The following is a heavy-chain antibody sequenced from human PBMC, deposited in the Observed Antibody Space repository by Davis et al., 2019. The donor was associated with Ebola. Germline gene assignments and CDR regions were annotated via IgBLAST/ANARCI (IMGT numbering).Heavy chain of an antibody. V-gene: IGHV4-34*01. J-gene: IGHJ4*02. D-gene: IGHD5-18*01. Sequence: SETLSLTCAVYGGSFSGYYWSWIRQPPGKGLEWIGEINHSGSTNYNPSLKSRVTISVDTSKNQFSLKLSSVTAADTAVYYYARGGRYGLYYFDYWGQGTLVTVSS. CDR2: INHSGST. CDR3: ARGGRYGLYYFDY. CDR1: GGSFSGYY.